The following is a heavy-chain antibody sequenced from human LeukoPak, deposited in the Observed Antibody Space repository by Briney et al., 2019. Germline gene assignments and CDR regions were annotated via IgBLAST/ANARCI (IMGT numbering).Heavy chain of an antibody. CDR3: AKDRVWFRELAVYSFDY. CDR1: GFTFSSYA. Sequence: PGGSLRLSCAASGFTFSSYAMSWVRQAPGKGLEWVSAISGSGGSTYYADSVKGRFTISRDNSKNTLYPQMNSLRAEDTAVYYCAKDRVWFRELAVYSFDYWGQGTLVTVSS. J-gene: IGHJ4*02. V-gene: IGHV3-23*01. CDR2: ISGSGGST. D-gene: IGHD3-10*01.